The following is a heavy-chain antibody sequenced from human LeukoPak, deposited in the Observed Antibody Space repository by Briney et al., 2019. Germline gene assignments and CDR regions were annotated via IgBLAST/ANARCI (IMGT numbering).Heavy chain of an antibody. CDR1: EFTFSNYW. V-gene: IGHV3-7*02. Sequence: PGGSLRLYCAASEFTFSNYWMTWLRQAPGKGLEWVAHLKQDGTETYYVDSVKGPFTISRDNAKNSLYLQMDSLRGENTAVYYCARWNSGWEFDYWGEGTLVSVSS. CDR2: LKQDGTET. D-gene: IGHD6-19*01. CDR3: ARWNSGWEFDY. J-gene: IGHJ4*02.